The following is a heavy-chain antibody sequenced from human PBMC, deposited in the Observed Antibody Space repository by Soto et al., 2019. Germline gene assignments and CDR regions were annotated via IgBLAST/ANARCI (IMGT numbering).Heavy chain of an antibody. CDR2: IRSKAYGGTT. CDR3: TREPYYSDSSGFYHYYFDY. D-gene: IGHD3-22*01. V-gene: IGHV3-49*04. Sequence: GGSLRLSCTASGFTFGDYAMSWVRQAPGKGLEWVGFIRSKAYGGTTQYAASVKGRFTISRDDSKDIAYLQMNSLRTEDTAVYYCTREPYYSDSSGFYHYYFDYWGQGTLVTVSS. CDR1: GFTFGDYA. J-gene: IGHJ4*02.